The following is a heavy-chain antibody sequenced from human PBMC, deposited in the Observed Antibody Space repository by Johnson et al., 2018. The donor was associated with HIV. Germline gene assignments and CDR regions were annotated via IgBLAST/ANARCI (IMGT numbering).Heavy chain of an antibody. J-gene: IGHJ3*02. CDR2: IYSGGST. CDR3: ARDQGTPIIGGVAFDI. V-gene: IGHV3-66*03. D-gene: IGHD4-23*01. CDR1: GFTVSSNY. Sequence: VQLVESGGTLIQPGGSLRLSCAASGFTVSSNYMSWVRQAPGKGLEWVSVIYSGGSTYYADSVKGRFTISRDNSKNTLYLQMNSLRAEDTAVYYCARDQGTPIIGGVAFDIWGQGTMVTVSS.